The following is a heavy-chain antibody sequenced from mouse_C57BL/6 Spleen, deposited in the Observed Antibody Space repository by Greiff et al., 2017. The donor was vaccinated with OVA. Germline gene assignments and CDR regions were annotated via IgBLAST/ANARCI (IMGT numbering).Heavy chain of an antibody. D-gene: IGHD1-1*01. V-gene: IGHV1-55*01. J-gene: IGHJ3*01. CDR3: ARNYYGSSYVFAY. CDR2: IYPGSGST. CDR1: GYTFTSYW. Sequence: VKLQQPGAELVKPGASVKMSCKASGYTFTSYWITWVKQRPGQGLEWIGDIYPGSGSTNYNEKFKSKATLTVDTSSSTAYMQLSSLTSEDSAVYYCARNYYGSSYVFAYWGQGTLVTVSA.